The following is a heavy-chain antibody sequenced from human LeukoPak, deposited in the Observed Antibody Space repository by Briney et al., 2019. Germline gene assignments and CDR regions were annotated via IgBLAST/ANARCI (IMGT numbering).Heavy chain of an antibody. J-gene: IGHJ5*02. D-gene: IGHD6-19*01. Sequence: ASVKVSCKASGYTFTSYAMNWVRQAPGQGLEWMGWMNPNSGSTGYAQKFQGRVTITRNTSISTAYMELSSLSSEDTAVYYCARDSSGWYHWFDPWGQGTLVTVSS. CDR1: GYTFTSYA. CDR2: MNPNSGST. CDR3: ARDSSGWYHWFDP. V-gene: IGHV1-8*03.